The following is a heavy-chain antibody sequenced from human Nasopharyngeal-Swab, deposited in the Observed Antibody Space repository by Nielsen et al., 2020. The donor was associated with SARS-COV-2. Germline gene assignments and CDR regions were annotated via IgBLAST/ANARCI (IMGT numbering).Heavy chain of an antibody. CDR2: MNPNSGNT. CDR3: ARGGVGPVGGALDY. J-gene: IGHJ4*02. Sequence: ASVKVSCKASGYNFTTYDFNWVRQATGQGLEWMGWMNPNSGNTGYAQKFQGRVTMTRKTSISTAYLELRSLRSDDTAVYYCARGGVGPVGGALDYWGQGTLVTVSS. D-gene: IGHD1-26*01. V-gene: IGHV1-8*01. CDR1: GYNFTTYD.